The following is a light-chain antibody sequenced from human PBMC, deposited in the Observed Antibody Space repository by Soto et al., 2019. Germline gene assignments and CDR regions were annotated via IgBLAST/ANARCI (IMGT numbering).Light chain of an antibody. CDR3: SSFASNRIDV. CDR2: GVT. Sequence: QSVLTQPTSVSGSPGQSITISCTGNHNDIGTYDYVSWYQQHPGRAPRLLIYGVTTRPSGVSDRFSASKSGLTASLTISGLQPEDEADYYCSSFASNRIDVFGPGTKVT. CDR1: HNDIGTYDY. V-gene: IGLV2-14*03. J-gene: IGLJ1*01.